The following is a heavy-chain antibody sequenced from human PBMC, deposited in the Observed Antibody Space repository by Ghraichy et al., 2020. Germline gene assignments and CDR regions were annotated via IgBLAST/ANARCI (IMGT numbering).Heavy chain of an antibody. CDR1: GGSFSGYY. Sequence: SETLSLTCAVYGGSFSGYYWSWIRQPPGKGLEWIGEINHSGSTNYNPSLKSRVTISVDTSKNQFSLKLSSVTAADTAVYYCARLRLWFGEFPFDYWGQGTLVTVSS. D-gene: IGHD3-10*01. CDR2: INHSGST. CDR3: ARLRLWFGEFPFDY. J-gene: IGHJ4*02. V-gene: IGHV4-34*01.